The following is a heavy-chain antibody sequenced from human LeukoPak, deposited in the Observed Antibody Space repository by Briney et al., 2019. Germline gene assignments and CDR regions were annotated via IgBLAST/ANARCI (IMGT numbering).Heavy chain of an antibody. CDR3: TRMGLGVEVLGH. CDR2: IRSKAYGGTT. Sequence: GGSLRLSCTASGFTFGDYAMGWVRQAPGKGLEWLGFIRSKAYGGTTEYAASVKGRFSISRDDSKSIAYLQTNSLKTEDTAVYYCTRMGLGVEVLGHWGQGTLVTVSS. CDR1: GFTFGDYA. D-gene: IGHD3-22*01. V-gene: IGHV3-49*04. J-gene: IGHJ4*02.